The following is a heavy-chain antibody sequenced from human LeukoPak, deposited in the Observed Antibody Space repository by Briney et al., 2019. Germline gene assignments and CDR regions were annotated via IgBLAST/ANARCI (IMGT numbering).Heavy chain of an antibody. D-gene: IGHD4-17*01. J-gene: IGHJ3*02. V-gene: IGHV4-31*03. CDR1: GGPISSGGYY. CDR3: ARLRSNAFDI. CDR2: IYYSGST. Sequence: SETLSLTCTVSGGPISSGGYYWSWIRQHPGKGLEWIGYIYYSGSTYYNPSLKSRVTISVDTSKNQFSLKLSSVTAADTAVYYCARLRSNAFDIWGQGTMVTVSS.